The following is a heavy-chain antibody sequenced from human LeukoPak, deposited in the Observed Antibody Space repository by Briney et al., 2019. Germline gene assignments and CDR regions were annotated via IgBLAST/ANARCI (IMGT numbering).Heavy chain of an antibody. D-gene: IGHD2-21*02. CDR3: ARGYCSGDCFTLFDY. J-gene: IGHJ4*02. V-gene: IGHV1-2*02. CDR2: INPNSGGT. CDR1: GDMFTGYY. Sequence: ASVKVSCKASGDMFTGYYMHWVRQAPGQGLEWMGWINPNSGGTNYAQKFQGRVTMTRDTSISTAYMELSSLRSDDTAVYYCARGYCSGDCFTLFDYWGQGTLVTVSS.